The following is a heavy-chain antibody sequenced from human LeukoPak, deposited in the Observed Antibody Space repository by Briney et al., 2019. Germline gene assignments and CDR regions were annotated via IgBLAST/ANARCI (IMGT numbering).Heavy chain of an antibody. CDR2: ISGSGDNT. CDR3: AKGSYYDSSGSFYFDY. Sequence: GGSLRLSCAASGFTFSSYAMSWVRQAPGKGLGWVSGISGSGDNTYYADSVKGRFTISRDNSKNTLYVQVNSLGTEDTAAYYCAKGSYYDSSGSFYFDYWGQGTLVTVSS. D-gene: IGHD3-22*01. V-gene: IGHV3-23*01. J-gene: IGHJ4*02. CDR1: GFTFSSYA.